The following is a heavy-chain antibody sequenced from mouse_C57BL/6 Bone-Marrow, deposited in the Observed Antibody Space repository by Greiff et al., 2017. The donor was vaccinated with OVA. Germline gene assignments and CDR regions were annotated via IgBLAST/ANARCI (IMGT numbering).Heavy chain of an antibody. CDR2: IDPENGDT. CDR1: GFNIKDDY. J-gene: IGHJ2*01. Sequence: VQLKQSGAELVRPGASVKLSCTASGFNIKDDYMHWVKQRPEQGLEWIGWIDPENGDTEYASKFQGKAPITADTSSNTAYLQLSSLTSEDTAVYYGTSYYYGSNYFDYWGQGTTLTVSS. V-gene: IGHV14-4*01. CDR3: TSYYYGSNYFDY. D-gene: IGHD1-1*01.